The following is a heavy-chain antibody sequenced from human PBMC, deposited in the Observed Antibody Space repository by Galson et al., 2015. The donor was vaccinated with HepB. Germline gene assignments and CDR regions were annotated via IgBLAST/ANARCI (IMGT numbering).Heavy chain of an antibody. Sequence: ETLSLTCAVSGGSFSGSTYYWGWIRQPPGRGLEWIGSIYYTGNTHHNPSLKSRVTISVDTSKNQFSLKLSSVTAADTAVYYCAGTDCRSTGCFHIYGLDVWGRGTTVTVAS. CDR1: GGSFSGSTYY. V-gene: IGHV4-39*01. D-gene: IGHD2-2*01. J-gene: IGHJ6*02. CDR2: IYYTGNT. CDR3: AGTDCRSTGCFHIYGLDV.